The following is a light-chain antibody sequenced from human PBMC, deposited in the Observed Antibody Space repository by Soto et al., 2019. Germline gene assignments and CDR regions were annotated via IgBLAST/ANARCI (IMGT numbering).Light chain of an antibody. CDR1: QSVGSS. CDR3: QQYGSSGT. V-gene: IGKV3-20*01. CDR2: GAS. Sequence: EIVRTQSPVTLSMSPGYRATLSCRAGQSVGSSLAWYQQKPGQAPRLLIYGASNRATGIPDRFSGSGSGTDFTLTISRLEPEDFAVYYCQQYGSSGTFGQGTKVDIK. J-gene: IGKJ1*01.